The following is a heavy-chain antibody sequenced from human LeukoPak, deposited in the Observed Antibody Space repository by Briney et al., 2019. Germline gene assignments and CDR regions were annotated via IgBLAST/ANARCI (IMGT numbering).Heavy chain of an antibody. CDR1: GFTFSSYA. V-gene: IGHV3-30-3*01. CDR2: ISYDGSNK. Sequence: PGGSLRLSCAASGFTFSSYAMHWVRQAPGKGLEWVAVISYDGSNKYYADSVKGRFTISRDNSKNTLYLQMNSLRAEDTAVYYCARGDPILWGQGTMVTVSS. CDR3: ARGDPIL. D-gene: IGHD2-21*02. J-gene: IGHJ3*01.